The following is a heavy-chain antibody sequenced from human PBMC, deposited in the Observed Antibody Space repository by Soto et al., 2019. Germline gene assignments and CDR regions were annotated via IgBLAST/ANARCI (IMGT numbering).Heavy chain of an antibody. CDR1: GFTFVNYA. J-gene: IGHJ4*02. D-gene: IGHD2-8*01. Sequence: GGSLRLSCAASGFTFVNYAMSWVRQAPGKGLEWVSGIIIRGDTTFYADSVKGRFTISRDNSRNTLYLQMNSLRVEDTAVYFCAKDSTDGYGYFDYWGQGILVTV. V-gene: IGHV3-23*01. CDR3: AKDSTDGYGYFDY. CDR2: IIIRGDTT.